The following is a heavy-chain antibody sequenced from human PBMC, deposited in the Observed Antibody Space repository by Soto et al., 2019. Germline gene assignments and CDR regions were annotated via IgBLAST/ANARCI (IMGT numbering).Heavy chain of an antibody. V-gene: IGHV3-53*01. CDR2: LYSGGGT. Sequence: GGSLRLSCAASGFTVSDNYMSWVRQAPGKGLEWVSALYSGGGTFYADSVKGRFTISRDNSKNTLFLQMNSLRAEDTAVYYCARLDHGESVYFDCWGQGTLVTVSS. J-gene: IGHJ4*02. CDR1: GFTVSDNY. CDR3: ARLDHGESVYFDC.